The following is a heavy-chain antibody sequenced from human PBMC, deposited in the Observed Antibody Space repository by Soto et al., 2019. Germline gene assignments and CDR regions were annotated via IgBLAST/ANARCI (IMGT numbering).Heavy chain of an antibody. V-gene: IGHV4-34*01. D-gene: IGHD3-22*01. J-gene: IGHJ6*02. CDR3: ARGNKRNYYDSSGYGGRPERYYYYYGMDV. Sequence: SETLSLTCAVYGGSFSGYYWSWIRQPPGKGLEWIGEINHSGSTNYNPSLKSRVTISVDTSKNQFSLKLSSVTAADTAVYYCARGNKRNYYDSSGYGGRPERYYYYYGMDVWGQGTTVTVSS. CDR1: GGSFSGYY. CDR2: INHSGST.